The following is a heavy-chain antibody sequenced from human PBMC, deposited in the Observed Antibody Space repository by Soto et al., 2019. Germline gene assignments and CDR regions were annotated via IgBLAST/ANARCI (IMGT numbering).Heavy chain of an antibody. V-gene: IGHV4-34*01. CDR2: INHSGST. CDR3: ARGGPGYYDYVWGSYRYSHFDY. Sequence: QVQLQQWGAGLLKPSETLSLTCAVYGGSFSGYYWSWIRQPPGKGLEWIGEINHSGSTNYNPSLKSRVTIAVDTSKNQVSLKLSSGTAADTAVYYCARGGPGYYDYVWGSYRYSHFDYWGQGTLVTVSS. CDR1: GGSFSGYY. J-gene: IGHJ4*02. D-gene: IGHD3-16*02.